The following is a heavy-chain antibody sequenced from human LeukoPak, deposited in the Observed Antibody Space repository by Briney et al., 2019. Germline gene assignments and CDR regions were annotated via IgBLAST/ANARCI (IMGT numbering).Heavy chain of an antibody. CDR1: GFTFSSYA. Sequence: GGSLRLSCAASGFTFSSYAMHWVRQAPGKGLEWVAVISYDGSNKYYADSAKGRFTISRDNSKNTLYLQMNSLRAEDTAVYYCARADVDTAMADYWGQGTLVTVSS. D-gene: IGHD5-18*01. V-gene: IGHV3-30*04. CDR3: ARADVDTAMADY. CDR2: ISYDGSNK. J-gene: IGHJ4*02.